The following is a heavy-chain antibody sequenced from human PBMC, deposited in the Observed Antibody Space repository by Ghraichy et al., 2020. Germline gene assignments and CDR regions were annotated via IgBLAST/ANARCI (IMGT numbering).Heavy chain of an antibody. Sequence: SETRSLTCAVSGYSISSGYYWGWIRQPPGKGLEWIGSIYHSGSTYYNPSLKSRVTISVDTSKNQFSLKLSSVTAADTAVYYCARGEHRVAATTNWFDPWGQGTLVTVSS. J-gene: IGHJ5*02. CDR2: IYHSGST. CDR1: GYSISSGYY. V-gene: IGHV4-38-2*01. CDR3: ARGEHRVAATTNWFDP. D-gene: IGHD2-15*01.